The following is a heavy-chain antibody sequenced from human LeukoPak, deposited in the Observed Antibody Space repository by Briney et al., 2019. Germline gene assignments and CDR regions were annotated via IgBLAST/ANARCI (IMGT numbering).Heavy chain of an antibody. J-gene: IGHJ5*01. CDR3: AREWGYYDSTGAYHGVSWFDS. D-gene: IGHD3-22*01. CDR2: IYTSGST. Sequence: SETLSLTCTVSGGSISSGSYYWSWIRQPAGKGLEWIGRIYTSGSTNYNPSLKSRVTISVDTSKNQFSLKLTSVTAVDTAVYYCAREWGYYDSTGAYHGVSWFDSWGQGTLVTVSS. V-gene: IGHV4-61*02. CDR1: GGSISSGSYY.